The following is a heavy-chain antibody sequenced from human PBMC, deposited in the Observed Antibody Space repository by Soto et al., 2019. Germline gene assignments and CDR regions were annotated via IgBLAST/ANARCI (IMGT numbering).Heavy chain of an antibody. CDR3: ARGHIVVVPTVGWFDP. CDR2: MFHSGST. V-gene: IGHV4-38-2*02. J-gene: IGHJ5*02. Sequence: SETLSLTCTVSGYFISSGYYWGWIRQPPGKGLEWIGSMFHSGSTHYNPSLKSRVTMSVDTSKNQFSLRLSSVTASDTAVYYCARGHIVVVPTVGWFDPWGQGTMVTVYS. D-gene: IGHD2-2*01. CDR1: GYFISSGYY.